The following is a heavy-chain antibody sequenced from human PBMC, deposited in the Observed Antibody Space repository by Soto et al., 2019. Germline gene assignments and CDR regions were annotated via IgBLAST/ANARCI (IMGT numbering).Heavy chain of an antibody. J-gene: IGHJ6*02. CDR2: INHSGST. D-gene: IGHD3-9*01. CDR3: ARGDYDILTGYRSPRYYYYGMDV. V-gene: IGHV4-34*01. Sequence: PSETLSLTCAVYGGSFSGYYWSWIRQPPGKGLEWIGEINHSGSTNYNPSLKGRVTISVDTSKNQFSLKLSSVTAADTAVYYCARGDYDILTGYRSPRYYYYGMDVWGQGTTVTVSS. CDR1: GGSFSGYY.